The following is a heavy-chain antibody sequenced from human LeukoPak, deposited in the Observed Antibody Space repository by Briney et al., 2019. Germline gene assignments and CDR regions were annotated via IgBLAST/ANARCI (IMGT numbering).Heavy chain of an antibody. V-gene: IGHV3-74*01. CDR2: INSDGSSK. CDR3: ARDRIGDSVIYFDS. D-gene: IGHD4-17*01. CDR1: GFSFSDYW. Sequence: GGSLRLSCAASGFSFSDYWMYWVRQAPGKGLVWVSRINSDGSSKNYADSVKGRFTISRDNAKNTHYLQMNSLRAEDTAVYYCARDRIGDSVIYFDSWGQGTLVTVS. J-gene: IGHJ4*02.